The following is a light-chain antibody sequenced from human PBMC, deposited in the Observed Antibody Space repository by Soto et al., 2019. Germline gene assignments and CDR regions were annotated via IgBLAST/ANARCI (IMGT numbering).Light chain of an antibody. Sequence: QSVLTQPASVSGSPGQSITISCTGTSSDVGAYDYVSWYQQHPDKAPKLMIYEVSNRPSGVSNRFSGSKSVNTATLIISGLQTEDEADYYCSSYTSSSTRVFGTRTKVTVL. CDR1: SSDVGAYDY. V-gene: IGLV2-14*03. CDR3: SSYTSSSTRV. J-gene: IGLJ1*01. CDR2: EVS.